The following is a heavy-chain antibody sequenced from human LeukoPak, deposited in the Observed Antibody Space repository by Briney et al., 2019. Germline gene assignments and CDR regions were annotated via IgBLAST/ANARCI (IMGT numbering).Heavy chain of an antibody. V-gene: IGHV3-23*01. CDR1: GFTFSSYG. J-gene: IGHJ4*02. Sequence: GGSLRLSCAASGFTFSSYGMSWVRQAPGKGLQWVSAITGDGTTTFYADSVKGRFTISRDNCKNMLYLQMSSLRAEDTAIYYCAKMQGYFDYWGQGTLVPVSS. CDR2: ITGDGTTT. CDR3: AKMQGYFDY.